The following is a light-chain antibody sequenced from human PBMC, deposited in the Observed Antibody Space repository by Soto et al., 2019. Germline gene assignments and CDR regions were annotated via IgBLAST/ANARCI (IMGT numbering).Light chain of an antibody. CDR3: QQYGSSGT. Sequence: EIVLTQSPGTLSLSPGERATLSCKASQSVSSSYLAWYQQKPGQAPRLLLYGASSRATGIPDRFSGSGSVTDFTLTISRLEPEDFAVYYFQQYGSSGTVGQETKLEI. CDR1: QSVSSSY. CDR2: GAS. J-gene: IGKJ2*01. V-gene: IGKV3-20*01.